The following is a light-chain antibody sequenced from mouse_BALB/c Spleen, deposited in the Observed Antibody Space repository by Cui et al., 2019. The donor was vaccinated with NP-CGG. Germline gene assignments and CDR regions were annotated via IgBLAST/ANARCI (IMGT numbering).Light chain of an antibody. J-gene: IGLJ1*01. CDR1: TGAVTTSNY. CDR2: GTN. V-gene: IGLV1*01. CDR3: ALWYSNHWV. Sequence: QAVVTQESALTTSPGETVTLTCRSSTGAVTTSNYANWVQEKSDHLFTGLIGGTNNRAPGVPARFSGSLIGDKAALTITGAQTEDEKIYFCALWYSNHWVFGGGTNLTVL.